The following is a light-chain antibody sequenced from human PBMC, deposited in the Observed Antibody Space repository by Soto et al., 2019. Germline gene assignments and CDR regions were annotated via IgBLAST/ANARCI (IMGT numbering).Light chain of an antibody. CDR2: GAT. V-gene: IGKV3-20*01. Sequence: EIVLTQSPGTLSLSPGERATLSCRASQSVSSNNLAWYQQKPGQAPRLLIYGATSRATGIPDRFSGSGSGTDFTLTINRLEPEDFAVYYCQQYDNLPRTFGQGTKLEI. J-gene: IGKJ2*02. CDR1: QSVSSNN. CDR3: QQYDNLPRT.